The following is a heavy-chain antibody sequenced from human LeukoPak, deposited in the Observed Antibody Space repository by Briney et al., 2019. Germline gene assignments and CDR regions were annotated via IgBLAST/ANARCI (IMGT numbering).Heavy chain of an antibody. Sequence: GGSLRLSCAASGFTFSSYPMHWVRQAPGKGLEWVAVISYDGSEKHYADPVKGRFTISRDNSKNTLYLQMNSLRAEDTAMYYCAREGNSGYYPYWGQGILVTVSS. CDR2: ISYDGSEK. CDR3: AREGNSGYYPY. CDR1: GFTFSSYP. V-gene: IGHV3-30-3*01. D-gene: IGHD3-22*01. J-gene: IGHJ4*02.